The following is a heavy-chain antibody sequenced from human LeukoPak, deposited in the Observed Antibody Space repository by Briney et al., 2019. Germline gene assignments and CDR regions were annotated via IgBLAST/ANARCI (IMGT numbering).Heavy chain of an antibody. J-gene: IGHJ2*01. CDR1: GFTFSSYG. D-gene: IGHD2-21*01. Sequence: PGGSLRLSCAASGFTFSSYGMHWVRQAPGKGLEWVAFIQYGGSNKYYADSVKGRFTISRDNSKNTLYLQMNSLRAEDTAVYYCAKGRNSAQYWFFDLWGRGTLVSVSS. V-gene: IGHV3-30*02. CDR2: IQYGGSNK. CDR3: AKGRNSAQYWFFDL.